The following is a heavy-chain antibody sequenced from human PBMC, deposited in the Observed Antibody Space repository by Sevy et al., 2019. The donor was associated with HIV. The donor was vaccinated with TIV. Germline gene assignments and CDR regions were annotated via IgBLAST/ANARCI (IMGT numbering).Heavy chain of an antibody. Sequence: SETLSLTCAVYGGSFSGYYWSWIRQPPGKGLEWIGEINHSGSTNYNPSLKSRVTISVDTSKNQFSLKLSSVTAADTAVYYCARSNWGGVNGLFDYWGQGTLVTVS. CDR1: GGSFSGYY. J-gene: IGHJ4*02. D-gene: IGHD2-8*01. CDR3: ARSNWGGVNGLFDY. V-gene: IGHV4-34*01. CDR2: INHSGST.